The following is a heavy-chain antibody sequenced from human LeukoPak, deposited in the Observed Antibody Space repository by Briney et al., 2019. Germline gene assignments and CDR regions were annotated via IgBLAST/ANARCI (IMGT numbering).Heavy chain of an antibody. Sequence: SETLSLTCTVSGGSISSGGYYWSWIRQHPGKGLEWIGYIYYSGSTYYNPSLKSRVTISVDTSKNQFSLKLSSVTAADTAVYYCARTFEADSETFDYWGQGTLVTVSS. V-gene: IGHV4-31*03. CDR3: ARTFEADSETFDY. CDR2: IYYSGST. J-gene: IGHJ4*02. CDR1: GGSISSGGYY. D-gene: IGHD3-9*01.